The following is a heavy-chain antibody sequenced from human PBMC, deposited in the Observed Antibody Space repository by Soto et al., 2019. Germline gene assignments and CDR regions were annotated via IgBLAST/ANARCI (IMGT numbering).Heavy chain of an antibody. Sequence: PGGSLRLSCAASGFTFSSYTMHWVRQTPGKGLEWVAHISYDGGDKYYADSVKGRFTISRDNSKNTLYLQMNSLRAEDTSVYYCARDQLYYNDISGRPLNAFDVWGQGTMVTVSS. V-gene: IGHV3-30-3*01. CDR2: ISYDGGDK. D-gene: IGHD3-22*01. CDR1: GFTFSSYT. J-gene: IGHJ3*01. CDR3: ARDQLYYNDISGRPLNAFDV.